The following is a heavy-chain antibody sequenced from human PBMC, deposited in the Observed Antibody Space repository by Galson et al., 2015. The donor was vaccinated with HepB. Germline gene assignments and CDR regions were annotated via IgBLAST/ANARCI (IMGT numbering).Heavy chain of an antibody. CDR1: W. D-gene: IGHD4-23*01. CDR2: IKSRTDGGTA. J-gene: IGHJ4*02. CDR3: TTDTVGVDY. Sequence: WMSWVRQAPGKGLEWVGRIKSRTDGGTADYAAPVKGRFVISRDDSKKTVYLQMNSLKTEDTAVYYCTTDTVGVDYWGQGSLVTVSS. V-gene: IGHV3-15*01.